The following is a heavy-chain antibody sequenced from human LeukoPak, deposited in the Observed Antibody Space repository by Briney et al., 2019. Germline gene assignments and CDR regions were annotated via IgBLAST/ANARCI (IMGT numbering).Heavy chain of an antibody. J-gene: IGHJ4*02. Sequence: PGGSLRLSCAASGFTFSNYWMTWVRQAPGKGLEWVPNIKQDGSERYYVDSVKGRFTISRDNAKNSLYLQMNSLRVEDTAVYYCTKKTGEYWGQGTLVTVSA. CDR3: TKKTGEY. CDR1: GFTFSNYW. CDR2: IKQDGSER. V-gene: IGHV3-7*03.